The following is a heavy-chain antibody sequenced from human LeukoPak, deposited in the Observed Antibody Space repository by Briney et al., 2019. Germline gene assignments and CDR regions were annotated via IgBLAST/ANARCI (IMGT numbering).Heavy chain of an antibody. CDR2: IYPGDSDT. CDR3: APKSRGYCSGGRCYIGY. J-gene: IGHJ4*02. CDR1: GYSFTNYW. D-gene: IGHD2-15*01. Sequence: GESLKISCKGSGYSFTNYWIGWVRQMPGKGLEWMGIIYPGDSDTRYSPSFQGQVTISADKSISTAYLQWSSLRASDSAMYYCAPKSRGYCSGGRCYIGYWGQGTLVTVSS. V-gene: IGHV5-51*01.